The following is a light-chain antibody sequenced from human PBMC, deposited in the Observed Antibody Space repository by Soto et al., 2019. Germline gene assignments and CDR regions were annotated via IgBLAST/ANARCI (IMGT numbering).Light chain of an antibody. CDR3: QQYNSWPLT. V-gene: IGKV3-15*01. Sequence: EIVKTQSPATLSVSPGERATLSCRASQSVRGNLAWYQQKPGQAPRLLMYGASTWATGIPARFSGSGSGTEFNLTISSLQSEDFAVYYCQQYNSWPLTFGGGTKV. CDR2: GAS. J-gene: IGKJ4*01. CDR1: QSVRGN.